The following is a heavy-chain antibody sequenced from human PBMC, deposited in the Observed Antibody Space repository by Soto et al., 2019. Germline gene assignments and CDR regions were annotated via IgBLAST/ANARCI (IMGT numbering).Heavy chain of an antibody. J-gene: IGHJ6*02. Sequence: SSVKVSCKASGYTCTSYYLHWVRQAPGQGLDWMVIINPIVFSTSYSHKFQGRFTMTRDTSTSTVYMELSILRSEDTAVYYCARFPIAVAYYGMDVCGQGTTLTVSS. CDR3: ARFPIAVAYYGMDV. V-gene: IGHV1-46*01. CDR1: GYTCTSYY. D-gene: IGHD6-19*01. CDR2: INPIVFST.